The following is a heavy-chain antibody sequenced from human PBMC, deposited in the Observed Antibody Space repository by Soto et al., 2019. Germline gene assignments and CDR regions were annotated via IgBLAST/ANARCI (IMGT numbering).Heavy chain of an antibody. CDR3: AKEGNRVRGPDY. Sequence: GASVKVSCKASGYTFTSYDINWVRQATGQGLEWMGWMNPNSGNTGYAQKFQGRVTMTRNTSISTAYMELSSLRSEDTAVYYCAKEGNRVRGPDYWGQGTLVTVSS. CDR1: GYTFTSYD. J-gene: IGHJ4*02. D-gene: IGHD3-10*01. V-gene: IGHV1-8*01. CDR2: MNPNSGNT.